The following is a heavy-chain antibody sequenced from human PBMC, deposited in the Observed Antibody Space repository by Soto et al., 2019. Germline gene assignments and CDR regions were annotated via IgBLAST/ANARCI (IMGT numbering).Heavy chain of an antibody. CDR2: IYVTWAV. V-gene: IGHV4-31*03. J-gene: IGHJ5*02. D-gene: IGHD2-21*01. CDR1: VAALNSGNYY. CDR3: ARLRIATHDHQWFDP. Sequence: TLSLTCSVSVAALNSGNYYWSLIRQVPGKGLEWIGHIYVTWAVDYNPSLRDRITISQDTSERQFSLNLRLVTAADTAVYYCARLRIATHDHQWFDPWCQGRLIAVSS.